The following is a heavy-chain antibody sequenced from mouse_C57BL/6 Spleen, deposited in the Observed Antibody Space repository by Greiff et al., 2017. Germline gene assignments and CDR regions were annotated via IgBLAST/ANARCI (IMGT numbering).Heavy chain of an antibody. J-gene: IGHJ1*03. CDR3: ARDPDGYYGYFDV. V-gene: IGHV3-6*01. CDR2: ISYDGSN. Sequence: EVKLMESGPGLVKPSQSLSLTCSVTRYSITSGYYWNWIRQFPGNKLEWMGYISYDGSNNYNPSLKNRISITRDTSKNQFFLKLNSVTTEDTATYYCARDPDGYYGYFDVWGTGTTVTVSS. CDR1: RYSITSGYY. D-gene: IGHD2-3*01.